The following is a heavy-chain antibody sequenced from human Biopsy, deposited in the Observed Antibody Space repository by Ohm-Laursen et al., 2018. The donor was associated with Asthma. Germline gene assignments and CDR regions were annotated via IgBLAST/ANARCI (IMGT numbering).Heavy chain of an antibody. V-gene: IGHV3-23*01. CDR2: IGVAGTP. D-gene: IGHD2-8*01. Sequence: SLRLSCAASGLTFSNYAMSWVRQAPGKGLEWVAAIGVAGTPYYAEFVKGRLTISRDNSQSTLFLQINSLSAEDTAVYYCANTNRRSLTNRMAVSYFDNWGQGTLVTVPS. CDR1: GLTFSNYA. J-gene: IGHJ4*02. CDR3: ANTNRRSLTNRMAVSYFDN.